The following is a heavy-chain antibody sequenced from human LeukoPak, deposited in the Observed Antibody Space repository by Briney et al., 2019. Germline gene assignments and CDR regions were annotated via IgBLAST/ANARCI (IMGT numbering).Heavy chain of an antibody. V-gene: IGHV4-59*01. CDR3: ARGRYLDPLDS. D-gene: IGHD3-9*01. CDR1: GGSISTYY. J-gene: IGHJ4*02. CDR2: VYHSGST. Sequence: SETLSLTCTVSGGSISTYYWNWIRQPPGKGLEWIGYVYHSGSTDYNPSLESRVTISVDTSKNQFSLKLSSVTAADTAVYYCARGRYLDPLDSWGQGTLVTVSS.